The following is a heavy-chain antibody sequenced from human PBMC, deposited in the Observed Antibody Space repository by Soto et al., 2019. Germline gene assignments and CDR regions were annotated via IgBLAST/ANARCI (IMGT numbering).Heavy chain of an antibody. J-gene: IGHJ6*03. V-gene: IGHV3-53*04. D-gene: IGHD5-12*01. CDR1: GFTVSSNY. CDR2: IYSGGST. CDR3: ARVLSRQWLRSLDYYYYMDV. Sequence: GGSLRLSCAASGFTVSSNYMSWVRQAPGKGLEWVSVIYSGGSTYYADSVKGRFTISRHNSKNTLYLQMNSLRAEDTAVYYCARVLSRQWLRSLDYYYYMDVWGKGTTVTVSS.